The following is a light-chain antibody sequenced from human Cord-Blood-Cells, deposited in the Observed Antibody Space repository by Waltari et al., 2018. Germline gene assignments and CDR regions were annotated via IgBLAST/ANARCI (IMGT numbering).Light chain of an antibody. CDR1: NIGSKN. Sequence: SYELTQPLSVSVALGQTARITCGGNNIGSKNVHWYQQKPGQDPVLVIDRDSNRPSGIPERFSGSNSGNTATLTISRAQAGDEADYYCQVWDSSTVVFGGGTKLTVL. CDR2: RDS. V-gene: IGLV3-9*01. J-gene: IGLJ2*01. CDR3: QVWDSSTVV.